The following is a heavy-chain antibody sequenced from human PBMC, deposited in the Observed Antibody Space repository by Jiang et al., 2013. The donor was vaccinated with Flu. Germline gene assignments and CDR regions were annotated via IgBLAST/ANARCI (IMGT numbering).Heavy chain of an antibody. D-gene: IGHD3-10*01. CDR1: GFTFSSYA. CDR3: AKDYYGSGSYQNNWFDP. CDR2: ISGSGGST. J-gene: IGHJ5*02. V-gene: IGHV3-23*01. Sequence: VQLLESGGGLVQPGGSLRLSCAASGFTFSSYAMSWVRQAPGKGLEWVSAISGSGGSTYYADSVKGRFTISRDNSKNTLYLQMNSLRAEDTAVYYCAKDYYGSGSYQNNWFDPWGQGTLVTVSS.